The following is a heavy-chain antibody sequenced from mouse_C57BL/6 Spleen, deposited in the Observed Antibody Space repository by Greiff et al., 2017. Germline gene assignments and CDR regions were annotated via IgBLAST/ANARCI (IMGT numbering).Heavy chain of an antibody. CDR3: AREAGGPGFAY. J-gene: IGHJ3*01. CDR2: IDPSDSET. V-gene: IGHV1-52*01. CDR1: GYTFTSYW. Sequence: QVQLKESGAELVRPGSSVKLSCKASGYTFTSYWMHWVKQRPIQGLEWIGNIDPSDSETHYNQKFKDKATLTVDTSSSPAYMQRSSLTSEDSAVYYCAREAGGPGFAYWGQGTLVTVSA. D-gene: IGHD1-1*02.